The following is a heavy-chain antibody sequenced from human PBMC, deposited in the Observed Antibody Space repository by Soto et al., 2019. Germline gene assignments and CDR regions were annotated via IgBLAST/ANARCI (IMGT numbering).Heavy chain of an antibody. J-gene: IGHJ3*02. Sequence: GGSLRLSCAASGFTFSSYGMHWVRQAPGKGLEWVAVISYDGSNKYYADSVKGRFTISRDNSKNTLYLQMNSLRAEDTAVYYCAKDVSGAFDIWGQGTMVTVSS. D-gene: IGHD3-3*01. CDR2: ISYDGSNK. CDR1: GFTFSSYG. CDR3: AKDVSGAFDI. V-gene: IGHV3-30*18.